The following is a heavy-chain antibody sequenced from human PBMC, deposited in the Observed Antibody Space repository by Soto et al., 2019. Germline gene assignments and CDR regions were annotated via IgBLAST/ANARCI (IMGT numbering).Heavy chain of an antibody. J-gene: IGHJ4*02. CDR1: GFTFRDYA. V-gene: IGHV3-49*03. CDR2: IRSKAHGGAT. CDR3: GRDDY. Sequence: GGSLRLSCSTSGFTFRDYAMTWYRQAPGKGQEWVGLIRSKAHGGATEYAASVEGRFTISRDDSKSIVYLRMDSLKTEDTALYYCGRDDYLGQGXLVTVSS.